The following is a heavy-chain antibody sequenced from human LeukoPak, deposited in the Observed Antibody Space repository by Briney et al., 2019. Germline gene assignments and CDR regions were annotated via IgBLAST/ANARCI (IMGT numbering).Heavy chain of an antibody. CDR2: INPNSGGT. V-gene: IGHV1-2*02. J-gene: IGHJ3*02. CDR3: ARAMTTVTTLAFDI. Sequence: GASVKVSCKASGYTFTSYYMHWVRQAPGQGLEWMGWINPNSGGTNYAQKFQGRVTMTRDTSISTAYMELSRLRSDDTAVYYCARAMTTVTTLAFDIWGQGTMVTVSS. D-gene: IGHD4-17*01. CDR1: GYTFTSYY.